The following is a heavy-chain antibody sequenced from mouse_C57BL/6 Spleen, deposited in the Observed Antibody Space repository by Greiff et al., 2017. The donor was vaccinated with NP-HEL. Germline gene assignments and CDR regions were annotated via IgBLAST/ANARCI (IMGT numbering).Heavy chain of an antibody. CDR2: IDPEDGET. J-gene: IGHJ4*01. Sequence: VHVKQSGAELVKPGASVKLSCTASGFNINDYYMHWVKQRTEQGLEWIGRIDPEDGETKYAPKFQGKATITADTSSNTAYLQLSSLTSEDTAVYYCARGSNYVWYYAMDYWGQGTSVTVSS. D-gene: IGHD2-5*01. CDR1: GFNINDYY. V-gene: IGHV14-2*01. CDR3: ARGSNYVWYYAMDY.